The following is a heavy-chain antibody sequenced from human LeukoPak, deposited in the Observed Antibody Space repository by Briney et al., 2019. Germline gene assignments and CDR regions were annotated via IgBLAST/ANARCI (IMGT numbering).Heavy chain of an antibody. CDR3: ARGGMGATHTDY. D-gene: IGHD1-26*01. CDR1: GYTFTSYG. V-gene: IGHV1-2*02. J-gene: IGHJ4*02. CDR2: INPNSGGT. Sequence: GASVKVSCKASGYTFTSYGISWVRQAPGQGLEWMGWINPNSGGTNYAQKFQGRVTMTRDTSISTAYMELSRLRSDDTAVYYCARGGMGATHTDYWGQGTLVTVSS.